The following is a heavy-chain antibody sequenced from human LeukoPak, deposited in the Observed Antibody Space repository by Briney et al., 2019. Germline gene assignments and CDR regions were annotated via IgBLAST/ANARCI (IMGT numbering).Heavy chain of an antibody. Sequence: SETLSLTCTVSGGSISSYYWSWIRQPPGKGLEWIGYVHYTGSTKYNPSLKSRVTISVDTSKNQFSLKLSSVTAADTAVYFCARECTGSSFDYWGQGTLVTVSS. J-gene: IGHJ4*02. CDR3: ARECTGSSFDY. D-gene: IGHD1-26*01. CDR1: GGSISSYY. CDR2: VHYTGST. V-gene: IGHV4-59*01.